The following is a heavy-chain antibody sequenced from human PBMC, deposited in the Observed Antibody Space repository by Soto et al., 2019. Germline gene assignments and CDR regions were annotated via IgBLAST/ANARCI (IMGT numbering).Heavy chain of an antibody. Sequence: SETLSLTCSVSDGSISSGSYYWGWLRQPPGKGLEWIGSIFNSGTMYYNPSLKSRVTISVDTSKNQFSLKLNSVTAADTAVYYCARAGVATIYPGNNWFDPWGQGTLVTVSS. D-gene: IGHD5-12*01. CDR2: IFNSGTM. V-gene: IGHV4-39*01. CDR1: DGSISSGSYY. CDR3: ARAGVATIYPGNNWFDP. J-gene: IGHJ5*02.